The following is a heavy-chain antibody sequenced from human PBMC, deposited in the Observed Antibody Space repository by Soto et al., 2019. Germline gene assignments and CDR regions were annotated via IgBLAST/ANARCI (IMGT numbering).Heavy chain of an antibody. Sequence: SGPTLVNPTQTLTLTCTFSGFSLSSKGMRVSWIRQPPGKALEWLARIDWDDDKFYSPSLRTRLTISKDTSKIQVVLTMTNVDPKDTATYYCARAPGGSTVAPYYFDYWGQGTLVTVSS. J-gene: IGHJ4*02. CDR3: ARAPGGSTVAPYYFDY. V-gene: IGHV2-70*04. CDR1: GFSLSSKGMR. CDR2: IDWDDDK. D-gene: IGHD4-17*01.